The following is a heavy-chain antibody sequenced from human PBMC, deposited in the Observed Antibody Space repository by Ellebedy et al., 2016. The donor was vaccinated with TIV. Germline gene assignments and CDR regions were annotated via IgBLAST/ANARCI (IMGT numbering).Heavy chain of an antibody. D-gene: IGHD4-17*01. V-gene: IGHV1-46*01. J-gene: IGHJ4*02. Sequence: ASVKVSXXASGYTFTSYDIHWVRQAPGQGLEWMGIINFSGGSTSYAQKFQGRVTMTRNTSISTAYMDLSSLRSEDTAVYYCARGRGPTAGGFGFWGQGTLVTVSS. CDR3: ARGRGPTAGGFGF. CDR1: GYTFTSYD. CDR2: INFSGGST.